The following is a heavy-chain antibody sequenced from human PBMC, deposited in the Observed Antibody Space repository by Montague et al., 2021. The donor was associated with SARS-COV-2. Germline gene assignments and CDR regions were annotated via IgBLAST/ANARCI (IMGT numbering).Heavy chain of an antibody. CDR2: VHYSGST. CDR3: ARNGYTRSPL. V-gene: IGHV4-59*01. J-gene: IGHJ4*02. Sequence: SETLSLTCTVSGGSISGDYWSWIRQPPGKGLEWIGFVHYSGSTNYNPSLKSRVSMSVDTSKNQFSLKLGSVSAADTAVYYCARNGYTRSPLWGQGTLVIVSS. D-gene: IGHD6-13*01. CDR1: GGSISGDY.